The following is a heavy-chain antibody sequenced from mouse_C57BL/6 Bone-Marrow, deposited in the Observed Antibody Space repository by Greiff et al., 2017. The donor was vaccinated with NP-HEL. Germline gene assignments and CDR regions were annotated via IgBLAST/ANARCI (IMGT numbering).Heavy chain of an antibody. V-gene: IGHV1-82*01. D-gene: IGHD2-4*01. CDR1: GYAFSSSW. Sequence: VQLVESGPELVKPGASVKISCKASGYAFSSSWMNWVKQRPGKGLEWIGRIYPGDGDTNYNGKFKGKATLTADKSSSTAYMQLSSLTSEDSAVYCCARSGYDYGPLDYWGQGTSVTVSS. J-gene: IGHJ4*01. CDR3: ARSGYDYGPLDY. CDR2: IYPGDGDT.